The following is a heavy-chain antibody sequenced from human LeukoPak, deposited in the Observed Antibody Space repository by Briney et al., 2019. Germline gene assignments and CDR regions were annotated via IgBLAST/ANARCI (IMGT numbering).Heavy chain of an antibody. J-gene: IGHJ4*02. D-gene: IGHD3-3*01. CDR2: ISGTGGST. CDR1: GFIFSNYA. Sequence: GGSLRLSCAASGFIFSNYAMTWVRQAPGKGLEWVSGISGTGGSTYYADSVKGRFTISRDNSKNTLYLQMNSLRAEDTAVYYCARAGITIFGVVTHFDYWGQGTLVTVSS. V-gene: IGHV3-23*01. CDR3: ARAGITIFGVVTHFDY.